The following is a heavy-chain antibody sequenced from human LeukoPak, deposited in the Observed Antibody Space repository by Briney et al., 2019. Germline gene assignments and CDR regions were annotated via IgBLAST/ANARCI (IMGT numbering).Heavy chain of an antibody. J-gene: IGHJ4*02. Sequence: SETLSLTCAVYGGFFSGYYWSWIRQPPGKGLEWIGEINHSGSTNYNPSLKSRLTISVDTSKNQLFLKLTSVTAADTSVYYCGREVRIPLRPIDYWGQGTLVTVSS. CDR2: INHSGST. D-gene: IGHD3-10*01. CDR1: GGFFSGYY. CDR3: GREVRIPLRPIDY. V-gene: IGHV4-34*01.